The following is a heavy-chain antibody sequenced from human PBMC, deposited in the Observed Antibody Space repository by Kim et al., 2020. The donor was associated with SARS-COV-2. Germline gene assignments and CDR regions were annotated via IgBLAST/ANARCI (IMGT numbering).Heavy chain of an antibody. CDR3: GRDLYYYDDSVAY. V-gene: IGHV1-18*01. Sequence: NYAPKFQGRLTMTTDTSTSTAYMELRSLRSDDTAVYYCGRDLYYYDDSVAYWGQGTLVTVSS. J-gene: IGHJ4*02. D-gene: IGHD3-22*01.